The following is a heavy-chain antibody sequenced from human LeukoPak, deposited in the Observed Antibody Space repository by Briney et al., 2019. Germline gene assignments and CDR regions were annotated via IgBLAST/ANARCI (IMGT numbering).Heavy chain of an antibody. CDR1: GFAFNTSG. CDR2: IHRNITTI. CDR3: ATGLMDV. Sequence: GGPLRLSCAASGFAFNTSGMNWVRQAPGKGLQWLSYIHRNITTIYYADSVKGRFTISRDNAKNSLYLQMKNLSADDTAVYYCATGLMDVWGQGTTVIVSS. J-gene: IGHJ6*02. V-gene: IGHV3-48*04.